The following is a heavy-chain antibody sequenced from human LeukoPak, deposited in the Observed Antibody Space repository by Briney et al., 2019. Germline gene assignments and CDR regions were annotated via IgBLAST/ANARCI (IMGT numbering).Heavy chain of an antibody. D-gene: IGHD3-10*01. CDR1: GFTFSSYA. V-gene: IGHV3-23*01. CDR3: ASSDGSGSYPFDY. J-gene: IGHJ4*02. Sequence: GGSLRLSCAASGFTFSSYAMSWVRQAPGKGLEWVSAISGSGGSTYYADSVKGRFTISRDNSKNTLYLQMNSPRAEDTAVYYCASSDGSGSYPFDYWGQGTLVTVSS. CDR2: ISGSGGST.